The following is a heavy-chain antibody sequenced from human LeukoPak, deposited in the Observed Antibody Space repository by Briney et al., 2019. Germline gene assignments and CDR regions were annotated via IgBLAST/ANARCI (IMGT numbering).Heavy chain of an antibody. CDR1: GFTFRGSA. CDR2: IRSKANSYET. V-gene: IGHV3-73*01. D-gene: IGHD3-10*01. CDR3: TRPIPLWFGEWDAFDI. Sequence: GGSLRLSCAASGFTFRGSAMHWVRQASGKGLEWVGRIRSKANSYETAYDASVKGRFTISRDDSKTTAYLQMNSLTTEDTAVYYCTRPIPLWFGEWDAFDIWGQGTMVTVSS. J-gene: IGHJ3*02.